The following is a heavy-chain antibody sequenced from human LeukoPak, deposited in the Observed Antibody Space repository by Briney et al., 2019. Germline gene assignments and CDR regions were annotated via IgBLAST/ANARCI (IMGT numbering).Heavy chain of an antibody. J-gene: IGHJ3*01. D-gene: IGHD2-15*01. V-gene: IGHV3-33*08. CDR3: VRYCNGGSCYRAAFDV. Sequence: GGSLRLSCAASGFTFSNYWMHWVRQAPGKGLEWVALIWYDGGKKYYTDSVRGRFTISRDNSKNTLYLQMDSLRAEDTAVYYCVRYCNGGSCYRAAFDVWGPGTMVTVSS. CDR1: GFTFSNYW. CDR2: IWYDGGKK.